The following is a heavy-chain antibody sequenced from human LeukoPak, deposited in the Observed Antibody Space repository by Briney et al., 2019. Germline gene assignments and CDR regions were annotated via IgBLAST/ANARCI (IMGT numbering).Heavy chain of an antibody. CDR2: IYTSGST. D-gene: IGHD5-24*01. CDR1: GGSISSYY. CDR3: ARERWLQLDY. J-gene: IGHJ4*02. V-gene: IGHV4-4*07. Sequence: PSETLSLTCTVSGGSISSYYWSWLRQPAGKGLEWIGRIYTSGSTNYNPSLKSRVTMSVDTSKNQFSLKLSSVTVADTAVHYCARERWLQLDYWGQATLVTLSS.